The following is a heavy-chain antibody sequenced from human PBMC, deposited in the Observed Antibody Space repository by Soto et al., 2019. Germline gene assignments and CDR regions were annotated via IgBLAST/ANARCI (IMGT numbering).Heavy chain of an antibody. CDR1: GYTFTGYY. CDR3: AIGLRIDFWSGYLRFGDWFDP. J-gene: IGHJ5*02. CDR2: INPNSGGT. D-gene: IGHD3-3*01. Sequence: ASVKVSCKASGYTFTGYYMHWVRQAPGQGLEWMGWINPNSGGTNYAQKFQGWVTMTRDTSISTAYMELSRLRSDDTAVYYYAIGLRIDFWSGYLRFGDWFDPWGQGTLVTVSS. V-gene: IGHV1-2*04.